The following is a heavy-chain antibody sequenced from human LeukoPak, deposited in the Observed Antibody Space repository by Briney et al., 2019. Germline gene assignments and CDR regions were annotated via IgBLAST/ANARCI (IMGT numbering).Heavy chain of an antibody. CDR2: IYYSGST. Sequence: PSETLSLTCTVSGGSISSYYWSWIRQPPGKGLEWIGYIYYSGSTNYNPSLKSRVTISVDTSKNQFSLKLSSVTAADTAVYYCARTEYYYDRSGYYQAFDIWGQGTMVTVSS. CDR3: ARTEYYYDRSGYYQAFDI. V-gene: IGHV4-59*01. J-gene: IGHJ3*02. D-gene: IGHD3-22*01. CDR1: GGSISSYY.